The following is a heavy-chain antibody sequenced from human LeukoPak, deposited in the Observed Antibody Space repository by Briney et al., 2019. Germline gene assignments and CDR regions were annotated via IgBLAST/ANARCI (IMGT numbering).Heavy chain of an antibody. CDR1: GFTFSGNW. J-gene: IGHJ4*02. Sequence: GGSLRLSCAASGFTFSGNWMSWVRQAPGKGLEWLANIKQDGSVKYYVDSVKGRFTISRDNAKNSLFLQMNSLRAEDTAVYYCARGIRDCSRTTCYQPFDYWGQGALVTVSS. V-gene: IGHV3-7*03. CDR3: ARGIRDCSRTTCYQPFDY. CDR2: IKQDGSVK. D-gene: IGHD2-2*01.